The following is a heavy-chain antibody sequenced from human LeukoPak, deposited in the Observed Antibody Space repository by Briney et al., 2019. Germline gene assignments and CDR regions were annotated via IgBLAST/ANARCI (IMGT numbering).Heavy chain of an antibody. CDR2: IYAGDSDT. D-gene: IGHD5-24*01. J-gene: IGHJ3*01. CDR1: GYRFTKYW. Sequence: GESLKISCETSGYRFTKYWIGWVRQTPGKGLEWMGIIYAGDSDTRYSPSFQGQVTISADRSINTVYLQWSSLEASDTAMYYCARLRHNYHDGVDVWGQGTMVTVSS. V-gene: IGHV5-51*01. CDR3: ARLRHNYHDGVDV.